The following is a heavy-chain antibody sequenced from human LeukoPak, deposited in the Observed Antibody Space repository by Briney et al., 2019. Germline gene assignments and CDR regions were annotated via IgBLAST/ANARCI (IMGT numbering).Heavy chain of an antibody. CDR1: GFTFSSYG. D-gene: IGHD3-22*01. Sequence: GGSLRLSCAASGFTFSSYGMNWVRQAPGKGLEWVSSIIGSGGSTYYADSVKGRFTISRDNSKNTLYLQMNSLRAEDTAVYYCARDSLDSSGYYNWFDPWGQGTLVTVSS. CDR2: IIGSGGST. CDR3: ARDSLDSSGYYNWFDP. V-gene: IGHV3-23*01. J-gene: IGHJ5*02.